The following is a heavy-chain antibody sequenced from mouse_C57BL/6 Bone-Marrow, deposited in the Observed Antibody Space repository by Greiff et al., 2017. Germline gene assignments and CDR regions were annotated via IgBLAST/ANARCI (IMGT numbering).Heavy chain of an antibody. CDR2: IDPENGDT. J-gene: IGHJ2*01. CDR1: GFNIKDDY. CDR3: TTMYWY. V-gene: IGHV14-4*01. D-gene: IGHD4-1*01. Sequence: EVKVVESGAELVRPGASVKLSCTASGFNIKDDYMHWVKQRPEQGLEWIGWIDPENGDTEYASKFQGKATITADTSSNTAYLQLSSLTSEDTAVYYGTTMYWYWGQGTTLTVSS.